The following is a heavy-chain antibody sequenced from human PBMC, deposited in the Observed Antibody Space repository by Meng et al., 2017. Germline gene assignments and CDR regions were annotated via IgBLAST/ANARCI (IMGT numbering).Heavy chain of an antibody. CDR2: INAGNGDT. D-gene: IGHD3-3*01. CDR1: GYTFNNYA. J-gene: IGHJ4*02. CDR3: ATTLNYDFWSGFYY. Sequence: QGLLVQSGGEGKGPLGASVKISCKASGYTFNNYAMHWVRQAPGQRLEWMGWINAGNGDTKFSQKFQGRVSISRDTSASTAYMELRSLRFEDTAVYYCATTLNYDFWSGFYYWGQGTLVTLSS. V-gene: IGHV1-3*01.